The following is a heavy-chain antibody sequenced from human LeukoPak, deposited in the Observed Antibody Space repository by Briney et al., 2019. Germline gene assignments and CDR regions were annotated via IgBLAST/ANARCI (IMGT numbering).Heavy chain of an antibody. Sequence: SVKVSCKASGGTFSSYAISWVRQAPGQGLEWMGGIIPIFGTANYAQKFQGRVTITTDESTSTAYMELSSLRSEDTAVYYCARGRCSSSTSCFHLFDYWGQGTLVTVSS. CDR3: ARGRCSSSTSCFHLFDY. D-gene: IGHD2-2*01. J-gene: IGHJ4*02. CDR1: GGTFSSYA. V-gene: IGHV1-69*05. CDR2: IIPIFGTA.